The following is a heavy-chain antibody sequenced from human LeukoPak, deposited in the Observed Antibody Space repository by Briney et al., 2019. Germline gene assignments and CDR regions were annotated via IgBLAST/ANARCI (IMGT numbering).Heavy chain of an antibody. CDR3: AKGRGWEASYYYYYMDV. V-gene: IGHV3-30*02. J-gene: IGHJ6*03. CDR1: GFTFSSYG. D-gene: IGHD1-26*01. Sequence: GGSLRLSCAASGFTFSSYGMHWVRQAPGKGLEWVAFIRYDGSNKYYADSVKGRFTISRDNPKNTLYLQMNSLRAEDTAVYYCAKGRGWEASYYYYYMDVLGKGTTVTISS. CDR2: IRYDGSNK.